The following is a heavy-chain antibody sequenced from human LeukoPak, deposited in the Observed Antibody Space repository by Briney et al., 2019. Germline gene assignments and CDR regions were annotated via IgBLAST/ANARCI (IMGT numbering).Heavy chain of an antibody. CDR2: ILYSGTTT. J-gene: IGHJ4*02. V-gene: IGHV4-59*01. CDR3: ARGGWSLDY. CDR1: GGSISPYY. Sequence: PSETLSLTCTASGGSISPYYWSWIRQTPGKGLEWIGYILYSGTTTNYNPSLKNRVTISVDTSKNQFYLKLSSVTAADTAVYYCARGGWSLDYWGQGTLVTVSS.